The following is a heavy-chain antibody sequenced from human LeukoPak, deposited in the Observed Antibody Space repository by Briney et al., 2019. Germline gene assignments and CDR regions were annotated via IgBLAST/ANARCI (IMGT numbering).Heavy chain of an antibody. J-gene: IGHJ4*02. CDR2: ISAYNGNT. V-gene: IGHV1-18*01. D-gene: IGHD1-26*01. CDR1: GYTFTSYG. Sequence: ASVKVSCKASGYTFTSYGISWVRQAPGQGLEWMGWISAYNGNTNYAQKLQGRVTMTTDTSTSTAYMELRSLRSDDTAAYYCARVVVXATTGPMGSDHDYWGQGTLVTVSS. CDR3: ARVVVXATTGPMGSDHDY.